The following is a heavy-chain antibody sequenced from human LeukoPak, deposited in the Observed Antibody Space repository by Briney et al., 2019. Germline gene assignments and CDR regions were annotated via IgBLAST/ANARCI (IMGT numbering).Heavy chain of an antibody. D-gene: IGHD1-26*01. V-gene: IGHV3-7*01. CDR3: ARGARSSGSYMVDY. CDR1: GFTSSSYW. CDR2: IKQDGSEK. Sequence: GGSLRLSCAASGFTSSSYWMSWVRQAPGKGLEWVANIKQDGSEKYYVDSVKGRFTISRDNAKNSLYLQMNSLRAEDTAVYYCARGARSSGSYMVDYWGQGTLVTVSS. J-gene: IGHJ4*02.